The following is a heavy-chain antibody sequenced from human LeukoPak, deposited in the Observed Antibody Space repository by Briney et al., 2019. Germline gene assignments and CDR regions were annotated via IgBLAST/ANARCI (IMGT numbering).Heavy chain of an antibody. J-gene: IGHJ6*02. V-gene: IGHV3-9*01. D-gene: IGHD4-11*01. Sequence: PGRSLRLSCAASGFTFDDYAMHWVRQAPGKGLEWVSGISWNSGSIGYADSVKGRFTISRDNAKNSLYLQMNSLRAEDTAVYYCARTNSNYYYYGMDVWGQGTTVTVSS. CDR2: ISWNSGSI. CDR3: ARTNSNYYYYGMDV. CDR1: GFTFDDYA.